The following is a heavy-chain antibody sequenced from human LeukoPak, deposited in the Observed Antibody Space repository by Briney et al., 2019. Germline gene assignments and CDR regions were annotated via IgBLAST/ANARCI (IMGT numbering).Heavy chain of an antibody. V-gene: IGHV7-4-1*02. D-gene: IGHD3-10*01. CDR2: INTNTGNP. CDR3: ARGELWFGELSPTYSYMDV. Sequence: ASVKVSCKASGYTFTSYGISWVRQAPGQGLEWMGWINTNTGNPTYAQGFTGRFVFSLDTSVSTAYLQISSLKAEDTAVYYCARGELWFGELSPTYSYMDVWGQGTTVTVS. CDR1: GYTFTSYG. J-gene: IGHJ6*03.